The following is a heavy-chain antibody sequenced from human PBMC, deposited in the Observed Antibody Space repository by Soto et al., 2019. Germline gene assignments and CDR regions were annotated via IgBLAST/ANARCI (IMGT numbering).Heavy chain of an antibody. Sequence: QLQLQESGPGLVKPSETLSLTCTVSGGSISSSSYYWGWIRQPPGKGLEWIGSIYYSGSTYYNPTLNSQVTIYVDTSKNQSSLKQSSVTAGDRAVFCCAGHPIGYRGYASDYGGQGTLVTVSS. J-gene: IGHJ4*02. CDR1: GGSISSSSYY. CDR3: AGHPIGYRGYASDY. V-gene: IGHV4-39*01. CDR2: IYYSGST. D-gene: IGHD5-12*01.